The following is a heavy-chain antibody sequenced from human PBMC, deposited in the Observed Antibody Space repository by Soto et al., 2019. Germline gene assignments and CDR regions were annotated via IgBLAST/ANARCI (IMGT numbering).Heavy chain of an antibody. CDR3: ARYGSGSYYNAYFQH. J-gene: IGHJ1*01. Sequence: PSETLSLTCTVSGDSFSSYYWSWIRQPPGKGLEWIGYVFYTGSTNYNPSLKSRVTISLDTSKNQFSLKLTSVTAADTAVYYCARYGSGSYYNAYFQHWGQGTLVTVSS. CDR2: VFYTGST. V-gene: IGHV4-59*01. CDR1: GDSFSSYY. D-gene: IGHD3-10*01.